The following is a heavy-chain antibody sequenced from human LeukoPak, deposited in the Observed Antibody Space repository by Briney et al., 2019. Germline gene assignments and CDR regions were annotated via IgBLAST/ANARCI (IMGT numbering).Heavy chain of an antibody. CDR1: GGSISSGSYY. J-gene: IGHJ6*04. Sequence: SQTLSLTCTVSGGSISSGSYYWSWIRQPAGKGLEWIGRIYTSGSTNYNPSLKSRVTISVDTSKNQFSLKLSSVTAADTAVYYCAREGYSGYGGYYYYGMDVWGKGTTVTVSS. V-gene: IGHV4-61*02. CDR2: IYTSGST. D-gene: IGHD5-12*01. CDR3: AREGYSGYGGYYYYGMDV.